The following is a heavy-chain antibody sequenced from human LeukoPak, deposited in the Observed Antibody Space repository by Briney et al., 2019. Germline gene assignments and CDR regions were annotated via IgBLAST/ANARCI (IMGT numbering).Heavy chain of an antibody. CDR1: GYTFTTYA. Sequence: ASVKVSCKASGYTFTTYAMHWVRQAPGQRLACMGWINAGNGNTKYSQKFQGRVTITRDTSASTAYMELSSLTSEDTAVYYCARLAYDSSGYYDYWGQGTLVTVSS. CDR2: INAGNGNT. J-gene: IGHJ4*02. V-gene: IGHV1-3*01. D-gene: IGHD3-22*01. CDR3: ARLAYDSSGYYDY.